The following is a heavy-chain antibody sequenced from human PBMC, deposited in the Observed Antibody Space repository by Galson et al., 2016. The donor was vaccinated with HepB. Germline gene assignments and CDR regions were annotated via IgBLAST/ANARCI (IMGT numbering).Heavy chain of an antibody. V-gene: IGHV3-23*01. CDR2: TSGSGGTT. Sequence: SLRLSCAASGFTFSSYALSWVRQAPGKGLEWVSVTSGSGGTTYYADSVKGRFTISRDNSKNALYLQMNSLRAEDTAVYYCAKEPNYDFWSGHPFDYWGQGTLVTVSS. J-gene: IGHJ4*02. CDR1: GFTFSSYA. CDR3: AKEPNYDFWSGHPFDY. D-gene: IGHD3-3*01.